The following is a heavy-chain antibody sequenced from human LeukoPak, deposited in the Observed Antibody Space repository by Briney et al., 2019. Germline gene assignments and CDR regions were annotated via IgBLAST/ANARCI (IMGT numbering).Heavy chain of an antibody. Sequence: ASVKVSCKTSGYTFTAYYIHWVRQAPGQGLESMGWINPNSGGSNFAQKFLGRVTMTRDTSISTAYMELSSLRFDDTAVYYCARSSSTSCCGFDPWGQGTLVTVSS. CDR3: ARSSSTSCCGFDP. J-gene: IGHJ5*02. V-gene: IGHV1-2*02. CDR2: INPNSGGS. CDR1: GYTFTAYY. D-gene: IGHD2-2*01.